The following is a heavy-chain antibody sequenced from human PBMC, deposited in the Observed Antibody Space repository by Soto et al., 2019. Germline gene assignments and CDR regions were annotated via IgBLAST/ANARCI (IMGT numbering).Heavy chain of an antibody. Sequence: SVKVSCKASGGTFSSYTISWVRQAPGQGLEWMGRIIPILGIANYAQKFQGRVTITADKSTSTAYMELSSLRSEDTAVYYCARVKQQLAPFDYWGQGTLVTVSS. CDR3: ARVKQQLAPFDY. J-gene: IGHJ4*02. CDR1: GGTFSSYT. CDR2: IIPILGIA. D-gene: IGHD6-13*01. V-gene: IGHV1-69*02.